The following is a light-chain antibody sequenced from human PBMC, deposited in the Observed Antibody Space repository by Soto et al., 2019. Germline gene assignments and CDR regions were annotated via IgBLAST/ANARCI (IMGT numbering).Light chain of an antibody. J-gene: IGKJ2*01. Sequence: EIVLTQSPGTLSLSPGERATLSCRANQSVSSSYLAWYQQKPGQAPRLLIYGASSRTTGIPDRFSGSGSGKDFPLTISRLEPEDCAVYYCQQYGSSPYTFGQGTKLEIK. CDR1: QSVSSSY. CDR2: GAS. CDR3: QQYGSSPYT. V-gene: IGKV3-20*01.